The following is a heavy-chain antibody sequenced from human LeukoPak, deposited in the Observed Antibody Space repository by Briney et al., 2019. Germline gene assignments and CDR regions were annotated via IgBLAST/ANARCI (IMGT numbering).Heavy chain of an antibody. CDR2: INHSGST. CDR1: GGSFSGYY. V-gene: IGHV4-34*01. J-gene: IGHJ4*02. CDR3: ASRYGDYGPFDY. Sequence: SETLSLTCAVYGGSFSGYYWSWIRHPPGKGLEWIGEINHSGSTNYNPSLKSRVTISVDTSKNQFSLKLSSVTAADTAVYYCASRYGDYGPFDYWGQGTLVTVSS. D-gene: IGHD4-17*01.